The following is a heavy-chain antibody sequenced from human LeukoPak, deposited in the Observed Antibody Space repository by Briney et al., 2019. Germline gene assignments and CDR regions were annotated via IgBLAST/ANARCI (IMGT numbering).Heavy chain of an antibody. CDR3: AKDQGWTYREGFDY. D-gene: IGHD3/OR15-3a*01. V-gene: IGHV3-23*01. CDR1: GFTFSSYA. CDR2: ISGSGGST. Sequence: GGSLRLSCAASGFTFSSYAMSWVRQAPGKGLEWVSAISGSGGSTYYADSVEGRFTISRDNSKNTLYLQMNSLRAEDTAVYYCAKDQGWTYREGFDYWGQGTLVTVSS. J-gene: IGHJ4*02.